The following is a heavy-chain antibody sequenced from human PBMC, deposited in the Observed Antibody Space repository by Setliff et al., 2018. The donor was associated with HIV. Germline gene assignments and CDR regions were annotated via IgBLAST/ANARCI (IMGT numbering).Heavy chain of an antibody. V-gene: IGHV4-31*03. CDR3: ARVPTKPDFYYYYMDV. J-gene: IGHJ6*03. Sequence: SETLSLTCTVSGGSISSGGYYWSWIRQHPGKGLEWIGYIYYSGGTYYNPSLKSRVTISVDTSKNQFSLKLSSVTAADTAVYYCARVPTKPDFYYYYMDVWGKGTTVTVSS. CDR2: IYYSGGT. CDR1: GGSISSGGYY.